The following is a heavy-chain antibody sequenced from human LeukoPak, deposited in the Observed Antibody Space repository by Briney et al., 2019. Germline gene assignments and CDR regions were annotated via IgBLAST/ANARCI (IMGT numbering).Heavy chain of an antibody. CDR1: GFTFSSYE. CDR3: ARSPPADDSNGYFDG. D-gene: IGHD2-8*01. V-gene: IGHV3-48*03. J-gene: IGHJ4*02. CDR2: ISSSGSTI. Sequence: GGSLRLSCAASGFTFSSYEMNWVRQAPGKGLEWVSYISSSGSTIYYAASVKGRFTISRDNAKNPLYQQMNRRRAEDTAMYYCARSPPADDSNGYFDGGSQPTLVTASS.